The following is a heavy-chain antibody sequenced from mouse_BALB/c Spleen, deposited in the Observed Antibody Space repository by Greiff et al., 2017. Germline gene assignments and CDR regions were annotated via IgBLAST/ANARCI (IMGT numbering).Heavy chain of an antibody. CDR2: INSNGGST. J-gene: IGHJ4*01. CDR3: AREGRYEIYYYAMDY. V-gene: IGHV5-6-3*01. D-gene: IGHD2-14*01. Sequence: EVQLVEPGGGLVQPGGSLKLSCAASGFTFSSYGMSWVRQTPDKRLELVATINSNGGSTYYPDSVKGRFTISRDNAKNTLYLQMSSLKSEDTAMYYCAREGRYEIYYYAMDYWGQGTSVTVSS. CDR1: GFTFSSYG.